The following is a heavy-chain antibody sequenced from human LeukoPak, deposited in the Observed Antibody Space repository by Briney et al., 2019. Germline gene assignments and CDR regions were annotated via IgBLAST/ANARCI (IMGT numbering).Heavy chain of an antibody. J-gene: IGHJ5*02. Sequence: SETLSLTCAVYGGSFSGYYWSWIRQPPGKGLEWIGEINHSGSTNYNPSLKSRVTISVDTSKNQFSLKLSSVTAADTAVYYCARGIGRVAAAGRGWFDPWGRGTLVTVSS. CDR3: ARGIGRVAAAGRGWFDP. D-gene: IGHD6-13*01. CDR2: INHSGST. CDR1: GGSFSGYY. V-gene: IGHV4-34*01.